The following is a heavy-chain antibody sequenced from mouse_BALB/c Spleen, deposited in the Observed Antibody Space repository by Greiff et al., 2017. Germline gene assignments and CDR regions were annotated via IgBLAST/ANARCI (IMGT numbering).Heavy chain of an antibody. CDR1: GFSLTSYG. CDR3: ASGAMDY. V-gene: IGHV2-2*02. Sequence: VNLMASGPGLVKPSQSLSITCTVSGFSLTSYGVNWVRQSPGKGLEWLGVIWSGGSTDYNAAFISRLSISKDNSESQVFFKMNSRQANDTAIYYSASGAMDYWGQGTSVTVSS. CDR2: IWSGGST. J-gene: IGHJ4*01.